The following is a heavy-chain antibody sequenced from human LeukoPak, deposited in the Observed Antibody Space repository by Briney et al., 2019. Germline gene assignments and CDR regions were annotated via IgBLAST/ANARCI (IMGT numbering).Heavy chain of an antibody. CDR1: VDSVSSNSAA. Sequence: SHTLSLTCAISVDSVSSNSAAWNWICQSPSRGLERLGRTYYRSKWYNDYAVSVKSRITINPDTSKNQFSLQLNSVTPEDTAVYYCAREQWLVDLIDYWGQGTLVTVSS. V-gene: IGHV6-1*01. J-gene: IGHJ4*02. CDR2: TYYRSKWYN. CDR3: AREQWLVDLIDY. D-gene: IGHD6-19*01.